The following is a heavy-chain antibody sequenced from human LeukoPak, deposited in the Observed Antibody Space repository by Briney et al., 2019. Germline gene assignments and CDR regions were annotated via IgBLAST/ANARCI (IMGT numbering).Heavy chain of an antibody. J-gene: IGHJ5*02. D-gene: IGHD4-17*01. Sequence: PGGSLRLSCAASGFTFSSYSMNWVRQAPGKGLEWVSSISSSSGYIYYADSVKGRFTISRDNAKNSLYLQMNSLRAEDTAMYYCARGLDGDYMWEYGWFDPWGQGTLVTVSS. CDR1: GFTFSSYS. V-gene: IGHV3-21*01. CDR3: ARGLDGDYMWEYGWFDP. CDR2: ISSSSGYI.